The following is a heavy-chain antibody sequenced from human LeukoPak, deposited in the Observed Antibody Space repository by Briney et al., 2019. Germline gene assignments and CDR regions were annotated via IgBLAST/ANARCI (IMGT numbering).Heavy chain of an antibody. V-gene: IGHV4-59*01. J-gene: IGHJ6*03. Sequence: SETLSLICTVSGGSMRSYHSSWIWQSAGGQLESIGYIYYSGDTNYSPSLESRVTMSADTSKNQFSLKMTSVTAADTAVYYCARAPYGHPVYHNYYMHIWGEGTTVTVSS. CDR3: ARAPYGHPVYHNYYMHI. CDR1: GGSMRSYH. CDR2: IYYSGDT. D-gene: IGHD5/OR15-5a*01.